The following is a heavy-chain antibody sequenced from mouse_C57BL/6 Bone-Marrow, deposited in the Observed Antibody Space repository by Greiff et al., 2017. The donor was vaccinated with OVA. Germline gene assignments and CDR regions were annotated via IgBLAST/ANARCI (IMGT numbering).Heavy chain of an antibody. CDR2: INPSTGGT. Sequence: EVQLQQSGPELVKPGASVKISCKASGYSFTGYYMNWVKQSPEKSLEWIGEINPSTGGTTYNQKFKAKATLTVDKSSSTAYMQLKSLTSEDSAVYYCARGDYSNLWFAYWGQGTLVTVSA. V-gene: IGHV1-42*01. CDR1: GYSFTGYY. J-gene: IGHJ3*01. CDR3: ARGDYSNLWFAY. D-gene: IGHD2-5*01.